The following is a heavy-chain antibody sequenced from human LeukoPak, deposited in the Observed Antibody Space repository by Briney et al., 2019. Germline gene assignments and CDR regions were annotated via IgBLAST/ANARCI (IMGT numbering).Heavy chain of an antibody. J-gene: IGHJ2*01. CDR2: IYYSGTT. CDR1: GGSISNYY. V-gene: IGHV4-59*13. D-gene: IGHD1-14*01. CDR3: AREINRNWYFDL. Sequence: PSETLSLTCTVSGGSISNYYWSWIRQPPGKGLNWMGYIYYSGTTNYNPSLNSRVTISLDTSKNQFSLKLSSVTAADTAVYYCAREINRNWYFDLWGRGTLVTVSS.